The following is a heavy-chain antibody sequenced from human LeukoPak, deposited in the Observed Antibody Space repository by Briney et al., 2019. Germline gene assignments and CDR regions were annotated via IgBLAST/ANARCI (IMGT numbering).Heavy chain of an antibody. J-gene: IGHJ4*02. D-gene: IGHD2-15*01. Sequence: PGGSLRLSCAASGFTFSSYWMSWVRQAPGMRLECVANIKQDGSEKYYVDSVKGRFTISRDNAKNSLYLQMNSLRAEDTAVYYCARVVAATYFDYWGQGTLVTVSS. CDR2: IKQDGSEK. CDR1: GFTFSSYW. V-gene: IGHV3-7*04. CDR3: ARVVAATYFDY.